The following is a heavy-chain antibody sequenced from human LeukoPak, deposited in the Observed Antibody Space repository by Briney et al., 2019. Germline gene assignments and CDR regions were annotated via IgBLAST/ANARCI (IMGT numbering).Heavy chain of an antibody. CDR2: ISYDGSNK. D-gene: IGHD2-15*01. CDR3: AKDYSYPSYGMDV. V-gene: IGHV3-30*18. J-gene: IGHJ6*02. Sequence: GRSLRLSCAASGFTFSSYGMHWVRQAPGKGLEWVAVISYDGSNKYYADSVKGRFTISRDNSKNTLYLQMNSLRAEDTAVYYCAKDYSYPSYGMDVWGQGTTVTVSS. CDR1: GFTFSSYG.